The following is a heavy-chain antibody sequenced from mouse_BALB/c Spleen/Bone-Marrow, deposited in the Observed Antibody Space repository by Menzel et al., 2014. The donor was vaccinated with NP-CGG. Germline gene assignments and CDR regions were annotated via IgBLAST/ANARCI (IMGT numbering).Heavy chain of an antibody. V-gene: IGHV1-67*01. D-gene: IGHD2-14*01. CDR1: GYTFTDYA. Sequence: QVQLQQSGAELVRPGVSVKISCKGSGYTFTDYAVHWVKQSHTKSLEWLGLISSYYGDATYNQKFKGKAAMTVDKSSSTAFLELARLTSEDSAIYYCARPGKVRNAIDYWGQGTSVTVSS. J-gene: IGHJ4*01. CDR3: ARPGKVRNAIDY. CDR2: ISSYYGDA.